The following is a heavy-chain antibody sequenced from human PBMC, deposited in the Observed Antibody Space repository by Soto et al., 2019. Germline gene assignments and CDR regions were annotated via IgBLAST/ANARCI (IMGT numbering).Heavy chain of an antibody. CDR2: IYYSGTT. Sequence: WTWIRQTPGKGLEWIGYIYYSGTTYYNPSFRGRVSISADTSKNEFSLNLNSVTAADTAVYYCARETLKVERYFDSWGQGTLVTVSS. D-gene: IGHD1-1*01. J-gene: IGHJ4*02. CDR3: ARETLKVERYFDS. V-gene: IGHV4-30-4*08.